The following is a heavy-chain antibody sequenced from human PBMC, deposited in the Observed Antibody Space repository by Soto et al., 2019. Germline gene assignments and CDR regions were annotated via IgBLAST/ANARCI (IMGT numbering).Heavy chain of an antibody. CDR2: IYWNDDK. Sequence: QITLKESGPTLVKPTQTLTLTCTFSGFSLSTSGVGVGWIRQPPGKALEWLALIYWNDDKRYSPSLKSRLTIPKDTSKNQVVLTMTNMDPVDTATYYCAHRLSGRFLEWLDWFDPWGQGTLVTVSS. CDR3: AHRLSGRFLEWLDWFDP. J-gene: IGHJ5*02. V-gene: IGHV2-5*01. D-gene: IGHD3-3*01. CDR1: GFSLSTSGVG.